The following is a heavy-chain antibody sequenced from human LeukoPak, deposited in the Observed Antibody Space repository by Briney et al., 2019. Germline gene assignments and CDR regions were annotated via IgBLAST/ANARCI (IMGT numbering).Heavy chain of an antibody. J-gene: IGHJ6*03. CDR3: ARVKSRRNYGYTRTNYYYYYMDV. D-gene: IGHD3-16*01. V-gene: IGHV1-8*01. CDR1: GYTFTSYD. Sequence: ASVKVSCKASGYTFTSYDINWVRQATGQGLEWMGWMNPNSGNTGYAQKFQGRVTMTRNTSISTAYMELSSLRSEDTAVYYCARVKSRRNYGYTRTNYYYYYMDVWGKGTTVTVSS. CDR2: MNPNSGNT.